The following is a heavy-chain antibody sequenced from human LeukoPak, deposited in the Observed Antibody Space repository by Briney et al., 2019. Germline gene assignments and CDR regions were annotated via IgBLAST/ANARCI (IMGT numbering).Heavy chain of an antibody. CDR3: ARDIRAVGVTLYFDY. J-gene: IGHJ4*02. D-gene: IGHD1-26*01. CDR2: ISGSGGDI. Sequence: GGSLRLSCAASGFTFSNYYMSWIRQTPGKGLEWLSYISGSGGDIHYADSVKGRFTISRDNAKNSLYLQMNSLRAEDTAMYYYARDIRAVGVTLYFDYWGQGILVTVTS. CDR1: GFTFSNYY. V-gene: IGHV3-11*01.